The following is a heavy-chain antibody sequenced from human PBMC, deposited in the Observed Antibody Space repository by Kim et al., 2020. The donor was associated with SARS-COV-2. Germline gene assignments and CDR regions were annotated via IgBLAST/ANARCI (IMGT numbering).Heavy chain of an antibody. Sequence: GGSLRLSCAASGFTFRDYYMSWIRQAPGKGLEWVSYISSSSSYTNYADSVKGRFTISRDNAKNSLYLQMNSLRAEDTAVDYCARVGYDYVWGSYRDYYYYYGMDVWGQGTTVTVSS. CDR2: ISSSSSYT. V-gene: IGHV3-11*05. J-gene: IGHJ6*02. CDR3: ARVGYDYVWGSYRDYYYYYGMDV. D-gene: IGHD3-16*02. CDR1: GFTFRDYY.